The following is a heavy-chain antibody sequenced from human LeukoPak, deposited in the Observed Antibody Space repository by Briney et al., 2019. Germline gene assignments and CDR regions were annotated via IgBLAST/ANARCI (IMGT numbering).Heavy chain of an antibody. CDR1: GYTFTSYG. Sequence: ASVKVSCKASGYTFTSYGISWVRQAPGQGLEWMGWISAYNGNTNYAQKLQGRVTMTTDTSMSTAYMELRSLRSDDTAVYYCARDRLLWFGELPDFDYWGQGTLVTVSS. CDR2: ISAYNGNT. D-gene: IGHD3-10*01. CDR3: ARDRLLWFGELPDFDY. J-gene: IGHJ4*02. V-gene: IGHV1-18*01.